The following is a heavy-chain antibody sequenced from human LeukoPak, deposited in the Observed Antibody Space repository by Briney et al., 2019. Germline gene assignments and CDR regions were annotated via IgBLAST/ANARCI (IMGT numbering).Heavy chain of an antibody. V-gene: IGHV1-8*03. Sequence: GASVKVSCKASGYTFTSYDINWVRQATGQGLEWMGWMNPNSGNTGYAQKFQGRVTITRNTSISTAYMELSSLRSEDTAVYYCARGSCSSTSCYTNYCYYYMDVWGKGTTVTVSS. D-gene: IGHD2-2*02. CDR3: ARGSCSSTSCYTNYCYYYMDV. CDR1: GYTFTSYD. CDR2: MNPNSGNT. J-gene: IGHJ6*03.